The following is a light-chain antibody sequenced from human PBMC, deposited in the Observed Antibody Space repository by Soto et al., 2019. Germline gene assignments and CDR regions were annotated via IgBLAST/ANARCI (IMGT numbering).Light chain of an antibody. J-gene: IGLJ3*02. V-gene: IGLV2-23*01. CDR3: CSYAGSGTWV. CDR1: SSDVGTYNL. CDR2: EGT. Sequence: QSALTQPASVSGSPGQSITISCTGTSSDVGTYNLVSWYQQLPGKAPELMIYEGTKRPSGVSNRFSGSKSGNTASLTLSWLQAEDEADYYCCSYAGSGTWVFGGGTKLTVL.